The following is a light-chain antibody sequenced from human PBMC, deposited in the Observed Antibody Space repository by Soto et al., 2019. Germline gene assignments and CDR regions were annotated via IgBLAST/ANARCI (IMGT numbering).Light chain of an antibody. V-gene: IGKV2-30*01. Sequence: DVVMTQSPRSLSVTLGQPASISCRSTQSLVDSDGNNNLNWFHQRPGQSPRRLIYKMSNRDSGVPDRFSGSGSGTEFTLHISRAEAEDAGVSYCMQTTLWPRTFGQGTKVEI. CDR3: MQTTLWPRT. J-gene: IGKJ1*01. CDR2: KMS. CDR1: QSLVDSDGNNN.